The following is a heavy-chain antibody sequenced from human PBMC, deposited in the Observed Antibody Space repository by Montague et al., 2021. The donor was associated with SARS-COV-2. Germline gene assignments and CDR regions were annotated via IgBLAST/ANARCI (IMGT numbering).Heavy chain of an antibody. CDR1: VFIFSSYE. D-gene: IGHD2-21*01. CDR3: ARDRDWDDWCGMDV. Sequence: SLRLSCAASVFIFSSYEMNLVRQAPGKGLEWISYNSSSGGGSTKXXTYSVKGRFTISRDNAKNSLYLQMNSLRVEDTAIYYCARDRDWDDWCGMDVWGQGTTVTVSS. J-gene: IGHJ6*02. CDR2: NSSSGGGSTK. V-gene: IGHV3-48*03.